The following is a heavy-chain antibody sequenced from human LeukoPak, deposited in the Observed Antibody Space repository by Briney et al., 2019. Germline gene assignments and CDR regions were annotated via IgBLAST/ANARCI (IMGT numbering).Heavy chain of an antibody. CDR1: GYTFTSYY. V-gene: IGHV1-46*01. CDR3: ASFGIAVAGGEVGFDY. D-gene: IGHD6-19*01. Sequence: GASVKVSCKASGYTFTSYYMHWVRQAPGQGLEWMGIINPSGGSTSYAQKFQGRVTMTRDMSTSTVYMELSSLRSEDTAVYYCASFGIAVAGGEVGFDYWGQGTLVTVSS. J-gene: IGHJ4*02. CDR2: INPSGGST.